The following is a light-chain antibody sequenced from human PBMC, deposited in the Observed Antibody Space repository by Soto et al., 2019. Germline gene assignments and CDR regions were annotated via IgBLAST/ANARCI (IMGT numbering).Light chain of an antibody. CDR1: QSVTKY. V-gene: IGKV3-11*01. CDR2: DAS. CDR3: QQRSNWPRT. J-gene: IGKJ1*01. Sequence: EIVLTQSPATLSLSPGERATLSCRASQSVTKYLAWYQQKPGQAAMLLIYDASTRATGIPVRFSGSGYGTDFTLTISSLEPEDFVVYYCQQRSNWPRTFGQGTKVEIK.